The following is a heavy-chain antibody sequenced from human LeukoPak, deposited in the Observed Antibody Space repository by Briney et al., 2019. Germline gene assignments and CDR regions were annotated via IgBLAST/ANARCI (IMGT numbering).Heavy chain of an antibody. Sequence: GGSLTLSCAASGFTSSSHAMRWVRPPPEEGLEWVSGISGGGGGTYYADSVKGRFTISRDNSKNTLYLQMSSLRAEDTAVYYCAKNYGDYTRNDYWGQGTLVTVSS. CDR3: AKNYGDYTRNDY. J-gene: IGHJ4*02. CDR2: ISGGGGGT. D-gene: IGHD4-17*01. V-gene: IGHV3-23*01. CDR1: GFTSSSHA.